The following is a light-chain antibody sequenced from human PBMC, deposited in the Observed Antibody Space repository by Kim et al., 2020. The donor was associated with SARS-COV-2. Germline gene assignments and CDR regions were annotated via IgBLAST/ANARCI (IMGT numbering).Light chain of an antibody. CDR2: QDS. V-gene: IGLV3-1*01. J-gene: IGLJ1*01. Sequence: DGFASWYQQKPGQSPVLVIYQDSKRPSGIPERFSASNSGNTATLTISGTQPLDEADYYCQAWDGSTTCLFGTGTKVTVL. CDR3: QAWDGSTTCL. CDR1: DGF.